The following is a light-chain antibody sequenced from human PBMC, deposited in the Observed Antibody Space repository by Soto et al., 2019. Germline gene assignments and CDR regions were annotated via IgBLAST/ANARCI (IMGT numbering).Light chain of an antibody. Sequence: QSVLTQPASVSGSPGQSITIFCAGTMRDIGAYNLVSWYQQHPGRAPQLIIYEVRNRSSGSSFRFSGSKSGNTASLTISGLQAEDEADYYCSSFTSRSSLIFGGGTKLTVL. V-gene: IGLV2-14*01. J-gene: IGLJ2*01. CDR1: MRDIGAYNL. CDR3: SSFTSRSSLI. CDR2: EVR.